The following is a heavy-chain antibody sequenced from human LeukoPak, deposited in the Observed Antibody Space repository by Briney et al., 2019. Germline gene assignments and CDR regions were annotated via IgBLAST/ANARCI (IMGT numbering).Heavy chain of an antibody. V-gene: IGHV3-74*01. CDR1: GFTFSEYW. D-gene: IGHD4-17*01. CDR2: IRTDGDT. J-gene: IGHJ4*02. Sequence: QPGGSLRLSCAASGFTFSEYWMHWVRHAPGKGLVWVSRIRTDGDTSYADSVRGRFTISRDNSKNTLYLQMNSLRAEDTAVYYCARDARVGDPFDYWGQGTLVTVSS. CDR3: ARDARVGDPFDY.